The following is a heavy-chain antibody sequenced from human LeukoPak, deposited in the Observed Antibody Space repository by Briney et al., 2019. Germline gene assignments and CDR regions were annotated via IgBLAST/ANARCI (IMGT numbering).Heavy chain of an antibody. CDR2: IYYSGST. CDR3: ARVGGAYGDNDAFDI. Sequence: SETLSLTCTVSGGSISSHYCSWIRQPPGKGLEWIGYIYYSGSTNYNPSLKSRVTISVDTSKNQFSLKLSSVTAADTAVYYCARVGGAYGDNDAFDIWGQGTMVTVSS. V-gene: IGHV4-59*11. D-gene: IGHD4-17*01. CDR1: GGSISSHY. J-gene: IGHJ3*02.